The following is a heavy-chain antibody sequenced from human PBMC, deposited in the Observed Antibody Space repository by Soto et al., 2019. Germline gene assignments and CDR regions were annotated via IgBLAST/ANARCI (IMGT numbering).Heavy chain of an antibody. Sequence: QITLKESGPTLVKPTQTLTLTCTFSGFSLSTSGGGVGWIRQPPGKALEWLALIFWDDDKRYSPTLKNRLTITKDTSKNQVVLTMTNMDPVDTAAYDCAHSNSWGGLNYFDYWGQGTLVTVSS. D-gene: IGHD1-20*01. V-gene: IGHV2-5*02. CDR2: IFWDDDK. CDR3: AHSNSWGGLNYFDY. CDR1: GFSLSTSGGG. J-gene: IGHJ4*02.